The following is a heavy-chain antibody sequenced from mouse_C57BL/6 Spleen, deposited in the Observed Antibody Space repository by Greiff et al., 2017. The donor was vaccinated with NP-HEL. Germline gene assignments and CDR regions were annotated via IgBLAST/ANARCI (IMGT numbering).Heavy chain of an antibody. CDR1: GFTFSSYA. CDR3: TRGQGLRGSSSWYFDV. J-gene: IGHJ1*03. V-gene: IGHV5-9-1*02. Sequence: EVMLVESGEGLVKPGGSLKLSCAASGFTFSSYAMSWVRQTPEKRLEWVAYISSGGDYIYYADTVKGRFTISRDNARNTLYLQMSSLKSEDTAMYYCTRGQGLRGSSSWYFDVWGTVTTVTVSS. D-gene: IGHD1-1*01. CDR2: ISSGGDYI.